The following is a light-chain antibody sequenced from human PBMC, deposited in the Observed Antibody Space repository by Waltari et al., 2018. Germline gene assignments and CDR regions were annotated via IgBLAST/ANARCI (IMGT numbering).Light chain of an antibody. V-gene: IGLV7-46*01. Sequence: QAVVTQEPSLTVSPGATVTLTCGSSTGPVTSGTYPYWFQPKPGQVPTTLISGTSNKHSWTPARFSGSLLGGKAALPLSGAQPEDEAEYYCLLSYSGTQVFGGGTRLTVL. CDR2: GTS. CDR3: LLSYSGTQV. J-gene: IGLJ3*02. CDR1: TGPVTSGTY.